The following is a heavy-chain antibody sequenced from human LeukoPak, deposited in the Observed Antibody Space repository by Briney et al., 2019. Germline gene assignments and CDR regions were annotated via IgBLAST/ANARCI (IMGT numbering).Heavy chain of an antibody. CDR1: GGSISSYY. J-gene: IGHJ4*02. CDR3: ARVYCGGDCFDY. D-gene: IGHD2-21*01. CDR2: IYYSGST. V-gene: IGHV4-59*01. Sequence: SETLSLTCTVSGGSISSYYWSWIRQPPGKGLEWIGYIYYSGSTNYNPSLKSRVTISVDTSKNQFSLKLNSVTAADTAVYYCARVYCGGDCFDYWGQGTLVTVSS.